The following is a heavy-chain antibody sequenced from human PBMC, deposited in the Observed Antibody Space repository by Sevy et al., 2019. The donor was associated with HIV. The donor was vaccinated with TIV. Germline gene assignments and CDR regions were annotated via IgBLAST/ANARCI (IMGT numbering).Heavy chain of an antibody. J-gene: IGHJ5*02. CDR2: INPNSGDT. CDR1: ADTFTAYY. CDR3: AGDGRIFGGGGWIGP. V-gene: IGHV1-2*02. Sequence: ASVKVSCKASADTFTAYYMHWVRQAPGQGLEWMGWINPNSGDTNYAQKFQGRVTMTADTSIGTAYMDLNRLGSDDTAVYYCAGDGRIFGGGGWIGPWGQGTLVTVSS. D-gene: IGHD3-3*01.